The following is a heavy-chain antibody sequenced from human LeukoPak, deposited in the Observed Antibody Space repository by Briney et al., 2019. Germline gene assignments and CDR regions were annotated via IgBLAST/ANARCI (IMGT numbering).Heavy chain of an antibody. Sequence: SQTLSLTCTVSGGSISGGSYYWSWIRQTPGKGLEWIGYIYYSGSTKYNLSLKSRVTISVDTSKNQLSLKLSSVTAADTAVYYCARWGIVVVVAATDARGFDPWGQGTLVTVSS. D-gene: IGHD2-15*01. CDR2: IYYSGST. J-gene: IGHJ5*02. CDR3: ARWGIVVVVAATDARGFDP. V-gene: IGHV4-61*01. CDR1: GGSISGGSYY.